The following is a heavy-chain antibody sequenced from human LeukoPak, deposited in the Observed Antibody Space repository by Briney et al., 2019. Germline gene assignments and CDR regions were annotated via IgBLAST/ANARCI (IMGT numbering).Heavy chain of an antibody. V-gene: IGHV3-23*01. CDR1: GFTFSSYA. D-gene: IGHD3-16*01. CDR2: ISGSGDST. Sequence: GGSLRLSCSASGFTFSSYAMHWVRQAPGKGLEWVSAISGSGDSTYYADSVKGRFTISRDNSKNTLYLQMNSLRAEDTAVYNCAKKLRGTYSFDCWGQGTLVTVSS. CDR3: AKKLRGTYSFDC. J-gene: IGHJ4*02.